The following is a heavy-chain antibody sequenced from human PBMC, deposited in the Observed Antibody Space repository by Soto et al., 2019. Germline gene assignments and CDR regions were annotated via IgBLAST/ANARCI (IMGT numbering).Heavy chain of an antibody. J-gene: IGHJ5*02. CDR3: AQVGRLDP. CDR2: IGGDGEST. V-gene: IGHV3-23*01. Sequence: GGSLRLSCAASGFTFSRYAMSWVRQIPGKGLECVSAIGGDGESTHYADSVKGRFTISRDNSKNTLYLQLNSLRVEDTAVYYCAQVGRLDPWGQGTLVTVYS. CDR1: GFTFSRYA.